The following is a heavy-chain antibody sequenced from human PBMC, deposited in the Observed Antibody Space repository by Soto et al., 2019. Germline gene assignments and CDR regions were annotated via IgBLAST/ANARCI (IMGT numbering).Heavy chain of an antibody. D-gene: IGHD3-22*01. V-gene: IGHV3-15*07. CDR2: VKSKNDGGTT. CDR1: WFTFSNVW. CDR3: TTDSYITSIIVRFDY. J-gene: IGHJ4*01. Sequence: GSLRLPSAASWFTFSNVWSNRIRQTQGKGLEWVGRVKSKNDGGTTDFAAPVKGRFAISRDDSKNMVYLEMNSLQTEDTAIYYCTTDSYITSIIVRFDYWGHGTLVTVSS.